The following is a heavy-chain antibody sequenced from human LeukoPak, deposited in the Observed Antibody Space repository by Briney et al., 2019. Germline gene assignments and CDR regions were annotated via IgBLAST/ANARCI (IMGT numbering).Heavy chain of an antibody. CDR2: INHSGST. Sequence: SGTLSLTCAVYGGSFSGYYWSWIRQPPGKGLEWIGEINHSGSTNYNPSLKSRVTISVDTSKNQFSLKLSSVTAADTAVYYCARGKGYSYGRAGWFDPWGQGTLVTVSS. D-gene: IGHD5-18*01. V-gene: IGHV4-34*01. CDR3: ARGKGYSYGRAGWFDP. J-gene: IGHJ5*02. CDR1: GGSFSGYY.